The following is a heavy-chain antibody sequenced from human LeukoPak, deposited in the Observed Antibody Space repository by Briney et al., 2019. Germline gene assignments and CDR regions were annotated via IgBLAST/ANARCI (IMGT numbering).Heavy chain of an antibody. J-gene: IGHJ4*02. CDR3: ARAHELRYLDWLYNY. V-gene: IGHV3-7*03. Sequence: GGSLRLSCAAAGFTFTSQWMSSARHAPGKGLGWVANIKQDGSEQYHVDSVKGRFTISRDNAKNSLYLQMNSLRAEDTAVYYCARAHELRYLDWLYNYWGQGTLVTVSS. CDR1: GFTFTSQW. D-gene: IGHD3-9*01. CDR2: IKQDGSEQ.